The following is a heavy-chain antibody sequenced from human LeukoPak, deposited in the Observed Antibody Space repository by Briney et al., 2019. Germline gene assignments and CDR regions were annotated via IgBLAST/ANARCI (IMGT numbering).Heavy chain of an antibody. J-gene: IGHJ4*02. CDR3: AKAALYGDYYFDY. Sequence: GGSLRLSCAAYGFTFSIYAMSWVRQAPGKGLEWVSAISGSGGSTYYADSVKGRFTISRDNSKNTLYLQMNSLRAEDTAVYYCAKAALYGDYYFDYWGQGTLVTVSS. CDR1: GFTFSIYA. CDR2: ISGSGGST. D-gene: IGHD4-17*01. V-gene: IGHV3-23*01.